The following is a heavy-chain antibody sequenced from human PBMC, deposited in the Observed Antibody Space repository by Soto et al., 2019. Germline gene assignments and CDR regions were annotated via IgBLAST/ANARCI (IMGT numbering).Heavy chain of an antibody. V-gene: IGHV3-30*18. CDR3: AKDKGGSLPLIPDY. CDR2: ISYDGSNK. D-gene: IGHD1-26*01. CDR1: GFTFSRYG. Sequence: QVQLVESGGGVVQPGRSLRLSCEASGFTFSRYGMHWVRQAPGKGLEWVAFISYDGSNKYYADSVKGRFTISRDNSKNTLSLQMNSLRPEDTAVFYCAKDKGGSLPLIPDYWGQGTLVTVSS. J-gene: IGHJ4*02.